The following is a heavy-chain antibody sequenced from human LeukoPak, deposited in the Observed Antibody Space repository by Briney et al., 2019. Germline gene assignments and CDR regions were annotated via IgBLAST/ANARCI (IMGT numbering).Heavy chain of an antibody. CDR3: ASYCSGGSCYGDFDY. J-gene: IGHJ4*02. V-gene: IGHV4-59*01. D-gene: IGHD2-15*01. CDR1: GXSIGSYY. Sequence: SETLSLTCTVSGXSIGSYYWSWIRQPPGKGLEWIGYIYYSGSTNYNPSLKSRVTISVDTSKNQFSLKLSSVTAADTAVYYCASYCSGGSCYGDFDYWGQGTLVTVSS. CDR2: IYYSGST.